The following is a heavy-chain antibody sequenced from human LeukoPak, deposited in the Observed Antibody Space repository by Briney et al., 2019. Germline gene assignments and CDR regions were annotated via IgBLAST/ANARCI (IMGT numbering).Heavy chain of an antibody. CDR3: ARVSDAFDYFFDS. Sequence: PGGSLRLSCAASGFAFSTYSMNWVRQAPGKGLEWVSSVSRSSRFIFYADSVQGRFTISRDDAKDSLFLHMNSLRAEDTAVYYCARVSDAFDYFFDSWGQGTLVTVSS. CDR1: GFAFSTYS. V-gene: IGHV3-21*01. J-gene: IGHJ4*02. D-gene: IGHD5-12*01. CDR2: VSRSSRFI.